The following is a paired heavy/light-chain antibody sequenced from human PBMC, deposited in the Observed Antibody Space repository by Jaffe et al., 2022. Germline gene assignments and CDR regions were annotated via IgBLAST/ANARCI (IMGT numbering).Light chain of an antibody. CDR1: QSLLHSNGYNY. Sequence: DIVMTQSPLSLPVTPGEPASISCRSSQSLLHSNGYNYLDWYLQKPGQSPQLLIYLGSNRASGVPDRFSGSGSGTDFTLKISRVEAEDVGVYYCMQSLQTPYTFGQGTKLEIK. V-gene: IGKV2-28*01. CDR3: MQSLQTPYT. CDR2: LGS. J-gene: IGKJ2*01.
Heavy chain of an antibody. Sequence: QVQLVQSGAEVKKPGASVKVSCKASGYTFTSFGISWVRQAPGQGLEWMGWISGYNGNTNYAQKFQGRVTMTTDTSTSTAYMEVTSLRSDDTAVYYCARARVSSGCQRGFDYWGQGALVTVSS. CDR1: GYTFTSFG. D-gene: IGHD6-19*01. CDR2: ISGYNGNT. V-gene: IGHV1-18*01. CDR3: ARARVSSGCQRGFDY. J-gene: IGHJ4*02.